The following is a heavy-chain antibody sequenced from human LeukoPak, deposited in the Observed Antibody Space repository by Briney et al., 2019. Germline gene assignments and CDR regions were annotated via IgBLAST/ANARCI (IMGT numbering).Heavy chain of an antibody. CDR2: IYHSGRT. D-gene: IGHD3-22*01. J-gene: IGHJ4*02. CDR1: DYSISSGDY. CDR3: ARNDSSGYFDY. V-gene: IGHV4-38-2*01. Sequence: SETLSLTCAVSDYSISSGDYWGWIRQPPGKGLQCIASIYHSGRTYYSPSLKSRVTISVDTSKNQFSLKLRSVTAADTAVYYCARNDSSGYFDYWGQGTLVTVSS.